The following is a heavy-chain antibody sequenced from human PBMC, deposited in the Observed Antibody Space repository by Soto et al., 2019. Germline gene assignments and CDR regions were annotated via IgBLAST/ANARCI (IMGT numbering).Heavy chain of an antibody. D-gene: IGHD3-3*01. CDR1: GCSISSYY. CDR2: IYHSGRT. V-gene: IGHV4-59*01. CDR3: ARGSGLPHYFDY. J-gene: IGHJ4*02. Sequence: SETLSLTCTVSGCSISSYYWSWIRQPPGKGLEWIGYIYHSGRTNYNPSLKSRVTISVDTSKNQLSLKLSSVTAADTAVYYCARGSGLPHYFDYWGQGTLVTVSS.